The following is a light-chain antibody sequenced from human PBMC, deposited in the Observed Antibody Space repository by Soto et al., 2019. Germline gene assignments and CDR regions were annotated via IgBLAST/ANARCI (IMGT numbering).Light chain of an antibody. CDR3: QQYNNWPPYT. CDR2: GAS. Sequence: EIVMTQSPATLSVSPGERATLSCRASQSVSSNLAWYQQKPGQAPRLLIYGASTRATGIPARFSGSGSGTDFTLTIRSLQSEDFAVYYCQQYNNWPPYTFGQGTNLEIK. J-gene: IGKJ2*01. CDR1: QSVSSN. V-gene: IGKV3-15*01.